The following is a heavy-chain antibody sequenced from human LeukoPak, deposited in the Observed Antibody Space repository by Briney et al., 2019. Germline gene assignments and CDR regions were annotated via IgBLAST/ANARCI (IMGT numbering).Heavy chain of an antibody. CDR2: ISSSSSYI. Sequence: PGGSLRRSCAASGFTFSSYSMNWVRQAPGKGLEWVSSISSSSSYIYYADSVKGRFTISRDNAKNSLYLQMNSLRAEDTAVYYCARVPYDILTGYYLDGIDVWGKGTTVTVSS. D-gene: IGHD3-9*01. V-gene: IGHV3-21*01. CDR1: GFTFSSYS. CDR3: ARVPYDILTGYYLDGIDV. J-gene: IGHJ6*04.